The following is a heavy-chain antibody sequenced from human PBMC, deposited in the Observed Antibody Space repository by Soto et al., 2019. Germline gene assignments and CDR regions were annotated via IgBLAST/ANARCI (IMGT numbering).Heavy chain of an antibody. J-gene: IGHJ6*03. Sequence: SETLSLTCTVSGGSISNPIYYWAWIRQPPGKGLECIGSIFYNGNSYYNPSLKSRVTMSVDTSQNQFSLKLSSVTAADTAVYYCARLRTIFGVVDYMDVWGKGTTVTVSS. CDR2: IFYNGNS. D-gene: IGHD3-3*01. CDR3: ARLRTIFGVVDYMDV. V-gene: IGHV4-39*07. CDR1: GGSISNPIYY.